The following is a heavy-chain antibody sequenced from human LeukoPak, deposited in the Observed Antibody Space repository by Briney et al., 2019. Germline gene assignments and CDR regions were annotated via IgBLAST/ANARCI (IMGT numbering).Heavy chain of an antibody. CDR1: GFTVSDNY. Sequence: GGSLRLSCAASGFTVSDNYMSWVRQAPGKGLEWVSVFYSGGSTRYADSVKGRFTISRDNAKNSLYLQMNSLRAEDTAVYYCARSPRRNWNQPIVYYFDYWGQGTLVTVSS. CDR3: ARSPRRNWNQPIVYYFDY. D-gene: IGHD1-1*01. CDR2: FYSGGST. J-gene: IGHJ4*02. V-gene: IGHV3-66*01.